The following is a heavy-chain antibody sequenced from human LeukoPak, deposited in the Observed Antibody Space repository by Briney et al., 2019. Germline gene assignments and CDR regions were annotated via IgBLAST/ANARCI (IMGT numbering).Heavy chain of an antibody. CDR1: GYNFTSHW. Sequence: GESLKISCKGSGYNFTSHWISWVRQMPGKGLEWMGRLDPSDSYTNYSPSFQGHVTISADKSISTAYLQWSSLKASDTAMYYCAVSSAYCGGGCPDDYWGQGTLVTVSS. CDR3: AVSSAYCGGGCPDDY. V-gene: IGHV5-10-1*01. CDR2: LDPSDSYT. D-gene: IGHD2-21*02. J-gene: IGHJ4*02.